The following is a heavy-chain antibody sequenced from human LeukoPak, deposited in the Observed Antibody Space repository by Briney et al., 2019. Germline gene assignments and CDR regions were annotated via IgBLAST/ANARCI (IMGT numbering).Heavy chain of an antibody. V-gene: IGHV1-24*01. CDR3: ATPPVWFGELMSGNSILGYFQD. CDR2: FDTQEGET. J-gene: IGHJ1*01. Sequence: GASVKVSCKISGHTLTELSIHWVRQAPGKGLEWMGGFDTQEGETIFAQNFQGRVTMTEDTSSDTAYMELSSLTSEDTAVYYCATPPVWFGELMSGNSILGYFQDWGQGTLVTVSS. CDR1: GHTLTELS. D-gene: IGHD3-10*01.